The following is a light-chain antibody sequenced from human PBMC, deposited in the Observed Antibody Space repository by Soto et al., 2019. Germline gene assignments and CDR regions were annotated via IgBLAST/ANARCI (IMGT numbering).Light chain of an antibody. Sequence: QSVLTQPASVSGSPGQSITISCTGTSGDVGGYNFVSWYQQYPGKAPKLMIHDVTARPSGVSIRFSGSKSGTTASLTISGLQPEDEADYYCCSYASSTSYVFGTGTKVT. V-gene: IGLV2-14*01. CDR3: CSYASSTSYV. CDR2: DVT. CDR1: SGDVGGYNF. J-gene: IGLJ1*01.